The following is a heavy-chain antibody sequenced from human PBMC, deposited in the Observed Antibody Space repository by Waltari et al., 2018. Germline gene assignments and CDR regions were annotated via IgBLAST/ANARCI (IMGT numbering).Heavy chain of an antibody. CDR2: IRSRFKGDAT. D-gene: IGHD7-27*01. Sequence: EVQLVESGGALVQPGGSLKLSCAASGPILRAYAIHWVRQASGKGPEWVGRIRSRFKGDATAYGESVQGRFTISRDDSKNTVYLEMNSLKTDDTAVYYCIRPFEMGIDWGQGTLVTVSS. J-gene: IGHJ4*02. CDR1: GPILRAYA. V-gene: IGHV3-73*01. CDR3: IRPFEMGID.